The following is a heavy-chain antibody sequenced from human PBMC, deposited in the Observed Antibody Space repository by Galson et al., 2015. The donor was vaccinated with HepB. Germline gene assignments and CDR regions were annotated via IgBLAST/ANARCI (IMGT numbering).Heavy chain of an antibody. Sequence: ETLSLTCTVSGGSISSYYWSWIRQPPGKGLEWIGYIYYSGSTNYNPSLKSRVTISVDTSKNQFSLKLSSVTAADTAVYYCARGPSYGSGSYYYYYGMDVWGQGTTVTVSS. J-gene: IGHJ6*02. CDR1: GGSISSYY. CDR3: ARGPSYGSGSYYYYYGMDV. V-gene: IGHV4-59*01. CDR2: IYYSGST. D-gene: IGHD3-10*01.